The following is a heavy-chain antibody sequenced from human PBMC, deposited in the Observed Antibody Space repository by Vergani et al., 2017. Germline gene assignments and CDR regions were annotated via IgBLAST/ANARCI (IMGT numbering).Heavy chain of an antibody. D-gene: IGHD4-23*01. V-gene: IGHV4-61*02. Sequence: QVQLQESGPGLVKPSQTLSLTCTVSGASINNDFYYWHWIRQPAGKGLEWIGRIYVSGITDYNSPLQSRVSMSDDTSKNQFSLTLTSVTAADTAVYYCARDNKQLRPRAFDLRGQGTMDTVPS. CDR3: ARDNKQLRPRAFDL. J-gene: IGHJ3*01. CDR2: IYVSGIT. CDR1: GASINNDFYY.